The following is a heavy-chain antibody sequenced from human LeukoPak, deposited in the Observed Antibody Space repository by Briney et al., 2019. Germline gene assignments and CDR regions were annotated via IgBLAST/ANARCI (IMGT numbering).Heavy chain of an antibody. J-gene: IGHJ4*02. Sequence: SQTLSLTCAISGDSVSSNSAAWNWIRQSPSRGLEWLGRTYYRSKWYNDYAVFVKSRITINPDTSKNQFSLQLNSVTPEDTAVYYCARDAGAPGGYSYGYGFDYWGQGTLVTVSS. D-gene: IGHD5-18*01. CDR1: GDSVSSNSAA. CDR2: TYYRSKWYN. V-gene: IGHV6-1*01. CDR3: ARDAGAPGGYSYGYGFDY.